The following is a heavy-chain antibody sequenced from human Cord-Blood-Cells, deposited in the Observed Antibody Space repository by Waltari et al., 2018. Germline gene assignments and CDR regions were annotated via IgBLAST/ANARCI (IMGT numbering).Heavy chain of an antibody. CDR2: IRSKAYGGTT. Sequence: EVQLVESGGGLVQPGRSLRLSCTASGFTFGDYAMSWVRQAPGKGLEWVGFIRSKAYGGTTEYAAAVKGRFTNSRDDSKSIAYLQMNSLKTEDTAVYYCTRHDSSGYYYFDYWGQGTLVTVSS. V-gene: IGHV3-49*04. J-gene: IGHJ4*02. CDR3: TRHDSSGYYYFDY. D-gene: IGHD3-22*01. CDR1: GFTFGDYA.